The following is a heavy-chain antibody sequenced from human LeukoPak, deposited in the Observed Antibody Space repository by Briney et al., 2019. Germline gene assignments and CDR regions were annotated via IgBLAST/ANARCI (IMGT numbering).Heavy chain of an antibody. D-gene: IGHD2-15*01. CDR3: ARDRALGYCSGGSCGYDY. CDR2: ISGSNGNT. CDR1: SYPFTRYG. V-gene: IGHV1-18*01. J-gene: IGHJ4*02. Sequence: ASVKVSCKASSYPFTRYGISWVRQAPGQGLEWMGWISGSNGNTNYAQKFLGRVTMTADTSTSTAYMELRSLTSDDTAVYYCARDRALGYCSGGSCGYDYWGQGTLVTVSS.